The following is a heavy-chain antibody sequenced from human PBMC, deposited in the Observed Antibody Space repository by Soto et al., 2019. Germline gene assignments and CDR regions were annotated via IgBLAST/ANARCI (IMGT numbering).Heavy chain of an antibody. CDR1: GGSISGSY. CDR3: ARSVAVPGAHIDY. CDR2: VYYTGST. V-gene: IGHV4-59*01. J-gene: IGHJ4*02. D-gene: IGHD6-19*01. Sequence: PSETLSLTYIVSGGSISGSYWSWIRQSPGKGLEWLGYVYYTGSTNYSPSLRSRVSISVDTSKNEFSLRLSSVTAADTAVYFCARSVAVPGAHIDYWGQGTQVTVSS.